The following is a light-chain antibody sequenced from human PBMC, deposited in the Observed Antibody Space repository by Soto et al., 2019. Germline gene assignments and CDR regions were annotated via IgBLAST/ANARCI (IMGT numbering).Light chain of an antibody. J-gene: IGKJ1*01. CDR3: QQYNNWPPPCT. Sequence: EIVMTQSPDTLSVSPGERATLSCRASQSISRYLAWYQQKPGQGPRLLIYGASTRATGVPARFSGSGSGAEFALTISSLQSEDFALYYCQQYNNWPPPCTFGQGTKVDI. V-gene: IGKV3-15*01. CDR2: GAS. CDR1: QSISRY.